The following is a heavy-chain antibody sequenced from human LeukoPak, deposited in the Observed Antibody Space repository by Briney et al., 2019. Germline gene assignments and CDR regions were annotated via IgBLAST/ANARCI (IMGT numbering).Heavy chain of an antibody. Sequence: GGSLRLSCAASGFTFSSYLMSWVRQAPGKGLEWVANINGDESEKYYVNSVKARLTISRDNAKNSLYLQMNSLRVDDTAIYYCSRGEGDDYWGQGTLGTVSS. V-gene: IGHV3-7*01. CDR2: INGDESEK. CDR1: GFTFSSYL. D-gene: IGHD3-10*01. J-gene: IGHJ4*02. CDR3: SRGEGDDY.